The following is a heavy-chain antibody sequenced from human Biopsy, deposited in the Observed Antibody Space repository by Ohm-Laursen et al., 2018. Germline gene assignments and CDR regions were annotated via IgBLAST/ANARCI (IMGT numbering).Heavy chain of an antibody. D-gene: IGHD4-23*01. CDR1: GGSFTGHY. CDR2: ISHTGYT. CDR3: ARGSNEYGGLYFPH. Sequence: SETLSLTCTVSGGSFTGHYWSCIPQPPGQGLEWLGHISHTGYTSYKSSLKSRVTISLDTSRKHFTLRLTSLAAADTAVYYCARGSNEYGGLYFPHWGQGTLVTVSS. V-gene: IGHV4-59*11. J-gene: IGHJ1*01.